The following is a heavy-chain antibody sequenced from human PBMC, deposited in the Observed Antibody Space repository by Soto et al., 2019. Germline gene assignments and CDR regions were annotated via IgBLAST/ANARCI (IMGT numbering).Heavy chain of an antibody. J-gene: IGHJ6*02. CDR2: INHSGST. CDR1: GGSFSGYY. Sequence: SETLSLTCAVYGGSFSGYYWSWIRQPPGKGLEWIGEINHSGSTSYNPSLKSRVTISVDTSKNQFSLKLSSVTAADTAVYYCARGWYYYYGMDVWGQGTTVTVSS. V-gene: IGHV4-34*01. CDR3: ARGWYYYYGMDV.